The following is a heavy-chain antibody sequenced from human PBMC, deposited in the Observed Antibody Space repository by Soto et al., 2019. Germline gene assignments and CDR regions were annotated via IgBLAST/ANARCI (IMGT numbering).Heavy chain of an antibody. J-gene: IGHJ3*02. Sequence: EVQLVESGGGLVQPGGSLRLSCAASGFTSSSYWIHWVRQAPGKGLVWVSRISNDGSSTNYADSVKGRFTISRDNAKNTVHLQMNSLRAEDTAVYYCARDTYYYDSSDHFSADAFDIWGQGTMVTVSS. D-gene: IGHD3-22*01. CDR1: GFTSSSYW. CDR3: ARDTYYYDSSDHFSADAFDI. V-gene: IGHV3-74*01. CDR2: ISNDGSST.